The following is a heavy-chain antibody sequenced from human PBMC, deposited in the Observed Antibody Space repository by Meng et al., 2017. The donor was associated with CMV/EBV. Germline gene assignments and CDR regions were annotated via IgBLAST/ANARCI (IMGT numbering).Heavy chain of an antibody. J-gene: IGHJ4*02. CDR2: ISYDGSNK. CDR1: GFTLRSDA. D-gene: IGHD6-19*01. V-gene: IGHV3-30-3*01. Sequence: VVLMGSGGGVVPPGRSLRLYGAASGFTLRSDAIHWVRQAPGKGLEWVAVISYDGSNKYYADSVKGRFTISRDNSKNTLYLQMNSLRAEDTAAYYCARGSVAGFDYWGQGTLVTVSS. CDR3: ARGSVAGFDY.